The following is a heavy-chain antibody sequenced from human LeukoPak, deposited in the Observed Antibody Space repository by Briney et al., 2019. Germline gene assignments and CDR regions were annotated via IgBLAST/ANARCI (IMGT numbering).Heavy chain of an antibody. CDR2: IWFDGTNK. Sequence: GGSLRLSCVASGFTFSSYGIHWVRQAPGKGLEWVAVIWFDGTNKYYADSVKGRFTISRDNSKNTLYLQVNSPRAEDTAVYYCARHQRGGSSSPLFYFDYWGQGTLVTVSS. CDR1: GFTFSSYG. D-gene: IGHD1-26*01. CDR3: ARHQRGGSSSPLFYFDY. V-gene: IGHV3-33*01. J-gene: IGHJ4*02.